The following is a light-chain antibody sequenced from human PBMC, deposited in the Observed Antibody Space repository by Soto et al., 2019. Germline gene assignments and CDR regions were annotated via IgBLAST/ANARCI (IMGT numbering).Light chain of an antibody. V-gene: IGKV3-15*01. Sequence: EIVMSQSPATLSVSPGERATLACRASQSVNSNLAWYQQKPGPAPRLLIYGASTRATGVPARFSGSGSGTEFTLTISSLQSEDFAVYFCQQCNNWPTFGQGTKVEIK. CDR3: QQCNNWPT. J-gene: IGKJ1*01. CDR1: QSVNSN. CDR2: GAS.